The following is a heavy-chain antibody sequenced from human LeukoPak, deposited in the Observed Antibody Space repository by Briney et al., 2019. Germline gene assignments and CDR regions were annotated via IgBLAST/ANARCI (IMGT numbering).Heavy chain of an antibody. V-gene: IGHV4-59*01. J-gene: IGHJ4*02. D-gene: IGHD6-6*01. CDR1: GGSISSYY. Sequence: SETLSLTCTVSGGSISSYYWSWIRQPPGKGLEWIGDIYYSGSTNYNPSLKSRVTISVDTSKNQFSLKLSSVTAADTAVYYCARVDPDSSSTLEVFDYWGQGTLVTVSS. CDR3: ARVDPDSSSTLEVFDY. CDR2: IYYSGST.